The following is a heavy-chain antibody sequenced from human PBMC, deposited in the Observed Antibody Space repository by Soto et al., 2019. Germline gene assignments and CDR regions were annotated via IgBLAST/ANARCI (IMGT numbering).Heavy chain of an antibody. V-gene: IGHV1-2*02. D-gene: IGHD2-21*02. CDR1: GYTFINYY. CDR3: ARQLAYCGGYCLTEPLEY. Sequence: QAQLVQSGAEVKKPGASVKVSCKTSGYTFINYYIHWVRQAPGQGLEWMGWVNPRSGETNYAQKLQGSVTMTRDTTISTAYLELNSVRSDDTAVFYCARQLAYCGGYCLTEPLEYWRQGTLVTVSS. J-gene: IGHJ4*02. CDR2: VNPRSGET.